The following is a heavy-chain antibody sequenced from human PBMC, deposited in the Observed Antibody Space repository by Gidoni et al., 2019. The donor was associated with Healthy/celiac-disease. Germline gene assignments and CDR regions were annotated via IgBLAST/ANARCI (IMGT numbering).Heavy chain of an antibody. CDR1: GFTFSSYE. CDR2: ISSSGSTI. J-gene: IGHJ4*02. V-gene: IGHV3-48*03. Sequence: EVQLVESGGGLVQRGGPLRLSCAASGFTFSSYEMNWVRQAPGKGLEWVSYISSSGSTIHYADAVKGQCTISRNNAKNSMYLHMNSLRAGDTAVDYCARGEEIQLWLGDYWGQGTLVTVSS. CDR3: ARGEEIQLWLGDY. D-gene: IGHD5-18*01.